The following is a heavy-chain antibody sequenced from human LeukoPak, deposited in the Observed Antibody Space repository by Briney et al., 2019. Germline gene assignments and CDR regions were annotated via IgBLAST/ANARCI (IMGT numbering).Heavy chain of an antibody. Sequence: GASVKVSCKASGYTFTGYYMHWVRQAPGQGLEWMGRINPNSGGTNYAQKFQGRVTMTRDTSISTAYTELSRLRSDDTAVYYCARAARYYDFWSGYFLDYWGQGTLVTVSS. V-gene: IGHV1-2*06. D-gene: IGHD3-3*01. CDR3: ARAARYYDFWSGYFLDY. CDR1: GYTFTGYY. CDR2: INPNSGGT. J-gene: IGHJ4*02.